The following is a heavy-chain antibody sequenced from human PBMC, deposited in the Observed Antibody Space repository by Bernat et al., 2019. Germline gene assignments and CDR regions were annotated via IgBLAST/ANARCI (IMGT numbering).Heavy chain of an antibody. Sequence: EVLLVESGGGLVQPGGSLRLSCAASGFTFSSYWMSWVRQAPGKGLEWVANIKLDGTEKNYVDSVKGRFTISRDNAKNSLYLQMKSLRAEDTAVYYCARDIEAPGPFFDYWGQGTLVTVSS. D-gene: IGHD6-13*01. V-gene: IGHV3-7*04. J-gene: IGHJ4*02. CDR1: GFTFSSYW. CDR3: ARDIEAPGPFFDY. CDR2: IKLDGTEK.